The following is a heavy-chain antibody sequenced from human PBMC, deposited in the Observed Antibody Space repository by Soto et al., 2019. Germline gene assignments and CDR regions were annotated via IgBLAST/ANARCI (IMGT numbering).Heavy chain of an antibody. V-gene: IGHV1-46*01. Sequence: ASVKFSCGAPRNTFTSICINWVRQDPGQGLEWMGVINPHGGSTAYAQKFKGRVTLTRDTSASTVYMEVSSLTSEDTAMYYCARSSGGNFGIIIEGTNWFAAWGQGTLVTVSS. CDR3: ARSSGGNFGIIIEGTNWFAA. D-gene: IGHD1-26*01. CDR1: RNTFTSIC. CDR2: INPHGGST. J-gene: IGHJ5*02.